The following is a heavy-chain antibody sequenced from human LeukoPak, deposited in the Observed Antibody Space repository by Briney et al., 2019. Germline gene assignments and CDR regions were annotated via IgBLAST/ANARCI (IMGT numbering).Heavy chain of an antibody. J-gene: IGHJ4*02. Sequence: PGGSLRLSCAASGFTVGDYYMSWIRQAPGKGLEWVSYISSSGTTIYYADSVKGRFTISRDNAKNSLFLQMNSLRAEDTAVYYCARDHKRLRGVIIYYFDYWGQGTLVTVSS. CDR1: GFTVGDYY. CDR3: ARDHKRLRGVIIYYFDY. CDR2: ISSSGTTI. D-gene: IGHD3-10*01. V-gene: IGHV3-11*01.